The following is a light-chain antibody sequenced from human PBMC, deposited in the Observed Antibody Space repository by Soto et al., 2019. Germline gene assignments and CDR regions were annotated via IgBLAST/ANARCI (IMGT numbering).Light chain of an antibody. CDR1: SSDVGGYNY. V-gene: IGLV2-14*01. CDR3: SSYTSSITHWV. J-gene: IGLJ3*02. CDR2: EVS. Sequence: QSVLTQPASVSGSPGQSITISCTGTSSDVGGYNYVSWYQQHPGKAPKLMIYEVSNRPSGVSNRFSGSKSGNTASLTISGLQAEDEADYYCSSYTSSITHWVFGGGTKLTVL.